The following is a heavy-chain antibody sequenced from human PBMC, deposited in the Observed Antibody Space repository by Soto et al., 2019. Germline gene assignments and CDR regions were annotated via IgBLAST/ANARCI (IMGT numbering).Heavy chain of an antibody. J-gene: IGHJ4*02. CDR3: VRRVSGNYDY. CDR1: GFTFSSYD. V-gene: IGHV3-64*01. CDR2: ISSNGGTT. Sequence: PGASLRRSGLASGFTFSSYDMHWVRQAPGKGLEYVSSISSNGGTTYYGNSVKGRFTISRDNSKNTLYLQMGSLRAEDMAVYYCVRRVSGNYDYWGQGT. D-gene: IGHD1-7*01.